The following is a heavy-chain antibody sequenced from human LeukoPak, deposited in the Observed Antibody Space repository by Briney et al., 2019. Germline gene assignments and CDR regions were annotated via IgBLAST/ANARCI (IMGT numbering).Heavy chain of an antibody. CDR1: GFTFSSYA. D-gene: IGHD5-18*01. CDR2: ITGGGGGT. Sequence: PGGSLRLYCAASGFTFSSYAMSWVRQAPGKGLEWVSAITGGGGGTYYADSADSVKGRFTISRDNSMNTLYLQMNNLRAEDTAVYYCAKRSAHNYGYFDYWGQGTLVTVSS. CDR3: AKRSAHNYGYFDY. J-gene: IGHJ4*02. V-gene: IGHV3-23*01.